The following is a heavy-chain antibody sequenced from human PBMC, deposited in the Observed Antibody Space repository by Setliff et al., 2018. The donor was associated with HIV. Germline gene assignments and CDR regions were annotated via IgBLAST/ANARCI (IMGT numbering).Heavy chain of an antibody. Sequence: RASVKVSCKASGDTFSNFAISWVRQAPGQGLEWMGGIIPIFGTANYAQKFQARVTITADESTSTAYMELSSLRSEDTAVYYCATGSGWYVPTRWGQGTLVTVSS. J-gene: IGHJ4*02. CDR2: IIPIFGTA. CDR1: GDTFSNFA. V-gene: IGHV1-69*13. CDR3: ATGSGWYVPTR. D-gene: IGHD6-19*01.